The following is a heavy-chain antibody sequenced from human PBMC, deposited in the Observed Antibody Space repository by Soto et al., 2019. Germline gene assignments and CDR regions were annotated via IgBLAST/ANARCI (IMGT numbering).Heavy chain of an antibody. Sequence: SETLSLTCTVSGGSISSSSYYWGWIRQPPGKGLEWIGSIYYSGSTYYNPSLKSRVTISVDTSKNQFSLKLSSVTAADTAVYYCARQQSLEWAYDFDYWGQGTLVTVSS. D-gene: IGHD3-3*01. J-gene: IGHJ4*02. CDR1: GGSISSSSYY. CDR2: IYYSGST. CDR3: ARQQSLEWAYDFDY. V-gene: IGHV4-39*01.